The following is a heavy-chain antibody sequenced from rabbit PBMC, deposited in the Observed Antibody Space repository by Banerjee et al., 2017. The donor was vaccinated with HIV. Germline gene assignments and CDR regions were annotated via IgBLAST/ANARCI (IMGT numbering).Heavy chain of an antibody. Sequence: QSLEESGGDLVKPGASLTLTCTASGFAFSSSYWICWVRQAPGKGLEWTGCIYTGSSGITYYASWAKGRFTISKTSSTTVTLQMTSLTAADTATYFCARDTDDSGAYALDLWGPGTLVTVS. CDR2: IYTGSSGIT. CDR3: ARDTDDSGAYALDL. D-gene: IGHD6-1*01. J-gene: IGHJ6*01. V-gene: IGHV1S40*01. CDR1: GFAFSSSYW.